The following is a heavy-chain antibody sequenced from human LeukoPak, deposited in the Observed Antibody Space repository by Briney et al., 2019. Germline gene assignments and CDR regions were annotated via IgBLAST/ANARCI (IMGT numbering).Heavy chain of an antibody. J-gene: IGHJ4*02. Sequence: GGSLRLSCAASGFTFSSYGMHWVRQAPGKGLEWVAVIWYDGSNKYYADSVKGRFTISRDNSKNTLYLQMNSLRAEDTAVYYCARDGASYYDSSGYYLFDYWGQGTLVTVSS. CDR1: GFTFSSYG. CDR2: IWYDGSNK. V-gene: IGHV3-33*01. CDR3: ARDGASYYDSSGYYLFDY. D-gene: IGHD3-22*01.